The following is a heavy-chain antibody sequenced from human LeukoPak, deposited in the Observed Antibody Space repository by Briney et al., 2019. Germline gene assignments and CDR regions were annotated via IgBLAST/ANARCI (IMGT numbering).Heavy chain of an antibody. CDR2: ISYDGSNK. V-gene: IGHV3-30-3*01. J-gene: IGHJ4*02. D-gene: IGHD5-18*01. CDR1: GFTFSSYA. CDR3: ARGGYSYGSVKDFDY. Sequence: GRSLRLSCGASGFTFSSYAMHWVRQAPGKGLEWVAVISYDGSNKYYADSVKGRFTISRDNSKNTLYLQMNSLRAEDTAVYYCARGGYSYGSVKDFDYWGQGTLVTVSS.